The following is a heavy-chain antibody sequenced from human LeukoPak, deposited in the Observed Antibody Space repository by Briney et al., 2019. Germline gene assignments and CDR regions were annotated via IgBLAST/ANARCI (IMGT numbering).Heavy chain of an antibody. CDR3: ARFSSSTWGFDF. CDR2: TYTSVST. Sequence: SQTRSPTRPLATASLTGYYSSWNRHTQGDVLEWNASTYTSVSTTYNPTLKTRVPISIATPKTQLSLNLTSVNAAATAVYYCARFSSSTWGFDFWGQGTLVTVSS. CDR1: TASLTGYY. D-gene: IGHD6-13*01. V-gene: IGHV4-4*09. J-gene: IGHJ4*02.